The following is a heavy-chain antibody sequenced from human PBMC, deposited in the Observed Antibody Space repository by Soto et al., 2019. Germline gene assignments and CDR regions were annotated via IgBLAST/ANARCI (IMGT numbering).Heavy chain of an antibody. CDR2: IGTAGDT. V-gene: IGHV3-13*01. D-gene: IGHD6-13*01. J-gene: IGHJ4*02. CDR1: GFTFSGFD. Sequence: GSLRLSCEASGFTFSGFDMHWVRQPTGKGLEWVSSIGTAGDTYYAVSVKGRFTISRDNAKNSLTLQMNSLRAGDMAVYFCAKSQEIGTHFFDSWGQGTQVTVSS. CDR3: AKSQEIGTHFFDS.